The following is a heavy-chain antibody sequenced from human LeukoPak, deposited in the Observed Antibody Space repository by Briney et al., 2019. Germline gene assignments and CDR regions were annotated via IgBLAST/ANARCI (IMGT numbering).Heavy chain of an antibody. CDR2: ISYDGSNK. V-gene: IGHV3-30*18. CDR1: GFTFSSYG. D-gene: IGHD1-1*01. CDR3: AKDLEDNYGMDV. Sequence: PGGSLRLSCAASGFTFSSYGMHWVRQAPGKGLEWVAVISYDGSNKYYADSVKGRFTISRDNSKNTLYLQMNSLRAEDTAAYYCAKDLEDNYGMDVWGQGTTVTVSS. J-gene: IGHJ6*02.